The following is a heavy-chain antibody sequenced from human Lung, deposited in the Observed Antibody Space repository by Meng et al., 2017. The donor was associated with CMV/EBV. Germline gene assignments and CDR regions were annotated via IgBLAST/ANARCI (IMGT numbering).Heavy chain of an antibody. CDR1: GYTFTGYY. Sequence: ASVKVSCKASGYTFTGYYIHWVRQAPGQGLEYMGWINPNSGGTHYAQKFQGRVTMTRDTSISTAYMELNRLRSDDTAVYYCARGDLIVVVPATFPRVGMDVWGQGTTVTVSS. CDR2: INPNSGGT. D-gene: IGHD2-2*01. V-gene: IGHV1-2*02. J-gene: IGHJ6*02. CDR3: ARGDLIVVVPATFPRVGMDV.